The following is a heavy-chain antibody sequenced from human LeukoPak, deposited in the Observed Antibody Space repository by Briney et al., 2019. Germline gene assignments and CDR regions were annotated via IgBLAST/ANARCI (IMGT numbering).Heavy chain of an antibody. D-gene: IGHD2-2*02. Sequence: PSQTLSLTCTVSGGSISSGSYYWSWIRQPAGKGLEWIGRIYTSGSTNYNPSLKSRVTISVDTSKNQFSLKLSSVTAADTAMYYCARGRSGYCSSTSCYTYYFDYWGQGTLVTVSS. CDR3: ARGRSGYCSSTSCYTYYFDY. CDR1: GGSISSGSYY. J-gene: IGHJ4*02. CDR2: IYTSGST. V-gene: IGHV4-61*02.